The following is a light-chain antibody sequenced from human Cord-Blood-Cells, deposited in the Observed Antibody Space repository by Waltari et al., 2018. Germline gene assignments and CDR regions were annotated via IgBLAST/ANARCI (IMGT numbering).Light chain of an antibody. CDR1: SSDVGSYNL. J-gene: IGLJ3*02. Sequence: QSALTQPASVSGSPGQSITISCTRTSSDVGSYNLVSWYQQHPGKAPKLMIYEGSKRPSGVSNRFSGSKSGNTASLTISGLQAEDEADYYCCSYAGSSTWVFGGWTKLTVL. CDR3: CSYAGSSTWV. V-gene: IGLV2-23*01. CDR2: EGS.